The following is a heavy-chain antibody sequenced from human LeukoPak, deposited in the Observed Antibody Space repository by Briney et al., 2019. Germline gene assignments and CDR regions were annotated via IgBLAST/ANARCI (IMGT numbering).Heavy chain of an antibody. J-gene: IGHJ4*02. CDR3: ARGPPYYYDSSGYYY. CDR2: MNPNSGNT. Sequence: GASVKVSCKASGHTFTSYDINWVRQAPGQGLEWMGWMNPNSGNTGYAQKFQGRVTMTRNTSISTAYMELSSLRSEDTAVYYCARGPPYYYDSSGYYYWGQGTLVTVSS. CDR1: GHTFTSYD. D-gene: IGHD3-22*01. V-gene: IGHV1-8*01.